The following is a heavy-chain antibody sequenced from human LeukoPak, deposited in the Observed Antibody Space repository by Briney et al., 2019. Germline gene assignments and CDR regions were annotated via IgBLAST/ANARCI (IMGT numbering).Heavy chain of an antibody. D-gene: IGHD3/OR15-3a*01. CDR3: ARFKGTGYPS. CDR1: GGSISSYY. Sequence: SETLSLTCTVSGGSISSYYWSWIRQPPGEGLEWIGYIYYSGSTNYNPSLKSRVTISVDTYKTQFSLKLSSVTAADAAVYYCARFKGTGYPSWGQGTLVTVSS. J-gene: IGHJ4*02. V-gene: IGHV4-59*01. CDR2: IYYSGST.